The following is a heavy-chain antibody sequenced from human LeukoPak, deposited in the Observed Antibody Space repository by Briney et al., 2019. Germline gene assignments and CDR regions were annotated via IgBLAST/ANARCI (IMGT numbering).Heavy chain of an antibody. CDR3: ARAWLRLNPYFDY. CDR2: ISGSGGST. Sequence: RPSETLSLTCTVSGGSISNSSFYWGWIRQPPGKGLEWVSAISGSGGSTYYADSVKGRFTISRDNSKNTLYLQMNSLRAEDTAVYYCARAWLRLNPYFDYWGQGTLVTVSS. V-gene: IGHV3-23*01. D-gene: IGHD5-12*01. CDR1: GGSISNSSFY. J-gene: IGHJ4*02.